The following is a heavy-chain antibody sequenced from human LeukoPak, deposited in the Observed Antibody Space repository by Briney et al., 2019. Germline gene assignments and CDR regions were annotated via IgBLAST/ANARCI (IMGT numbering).Heavy chain of an antibody. D-gene: IGHD2-2*01. CDR3: ARAGSTNSWFDP. J-gene: IGHJ5*02. CDR1: GFAFDTYS. V-gene: IGHV3-21*01. CDR2: ISSWSSFI. Sequence: PGGSLRLSCAASGFAFDTYSMTWVRQAPGEGLEWVSSISSWSSFIYSADSVTGRFTISRDNAKNSLYLQMNSLRAEDTAVYYCARAGSTNSWFDPWGQGTLVIVSS.